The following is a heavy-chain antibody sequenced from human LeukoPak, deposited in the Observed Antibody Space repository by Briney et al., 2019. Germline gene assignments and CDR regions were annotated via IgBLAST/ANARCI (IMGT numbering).Heavy chain of an antibody. D-gene: IGHD3-9*01. V-gene: IGHV1-18*01. CDR2: ISAYNGNT. Sequence: ASVKVSCKASGYTFTSYGISWVRQAPGQGLEWMGWISAYNGNTNYAQRLQGRVTMTTDTSTSTAYMELRSLRSDDTAVYYCARGGGYYDILTPTGGAFDIWGQGTMVTVSS. CDR1: GYTFTSYG. CDR3: ARGGGYYDILTPTGGAFDI. J-gene: IGHJ3*02.